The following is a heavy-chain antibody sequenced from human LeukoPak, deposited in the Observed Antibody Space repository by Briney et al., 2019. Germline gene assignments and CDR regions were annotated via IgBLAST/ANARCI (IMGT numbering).Heavy chain of an antibody. CDR2: IIPILGIA. J-gene: IGHJ4*02. D-gene: IGHD3-10*01. CDR1: GGTFSSYA. CDR3: LYGMVRGEVDY. V-gene: IGHV1-69*04. Sequence: SVKVSCKASGGTFSSYAISWVRQAPGQGLEWMGRIIPILGIANYAQKFQGRVTITADKSTSTAYMELSSLRSEDTAVYYCLYGMVRGEVDYWGQGTLVTLSS.